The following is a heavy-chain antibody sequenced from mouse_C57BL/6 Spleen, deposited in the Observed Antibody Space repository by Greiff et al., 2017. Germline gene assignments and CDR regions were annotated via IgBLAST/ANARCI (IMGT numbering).Heavy chain of an antibody. D-gene: IGHD4-1*01. CDR2: ISSGSSTN. J-gene: IGHJ4*01. Sequence: EVQLVESGGGLVKPGGSLKLSCAASGFTFSDYGMHWVRQAPEQGLEWVAYISSGSSTNYYADTVKGRFTISRDTAKNTLCLRMTSLRSEDTAMYYCGRNCNWAMDYWGQGTSVTVSS. CDR3: GRNCNWAMDY. CDR1: GFTFSDYG. V-gene: IGHV5-17*01.